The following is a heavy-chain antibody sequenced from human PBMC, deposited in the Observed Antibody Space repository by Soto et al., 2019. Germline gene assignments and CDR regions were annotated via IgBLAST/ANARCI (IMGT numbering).Heavy chain of an antibody. CDR2: VNPNSGNT. CDR3: ARCHSSSYGNWVDP. D-gene: IGHD6-13*01. V-gene: IGHV1-8*01. CDR1: GYTFTSYD. Sequence: AVKASCKGSGYTFTSYDINWGRPATGQGLEWKGRVNPNSGNTGYAQKFQGRVTMTRNTSISTDYMELSSLRSEDTAVYYCARCHSSSYGNWVDPWS. J-gene: IGHJ5*02.